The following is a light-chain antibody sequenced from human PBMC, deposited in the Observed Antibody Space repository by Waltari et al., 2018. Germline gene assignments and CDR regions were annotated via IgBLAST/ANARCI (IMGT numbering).Light chain of an antibody. CDR3: QQGSSFPLT. CDR1: QSISNF. J-gene: IGKJ4*01. CDR2: LSD. Sequence: DIQLTPSPSSVSASVGDSVTITCRASQSISNFLAWYQQKPGRAPKLLMYLSDELKRGDPPRFSGGGDGTEFTHTISSLQPEDFATYYCQQGSSFPLTFGGGT. V-gene: IGKV1-12*01.